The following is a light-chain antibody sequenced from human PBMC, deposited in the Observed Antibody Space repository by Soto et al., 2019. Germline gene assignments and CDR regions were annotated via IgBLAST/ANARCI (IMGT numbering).Light chain of an antibody. V-gene: IGLV1-51*01. Sequence: QSVLTQPPSVSAAPGQKVTISCSGSNSNIGNNYVSWYQQLPGTAPKLLIYDNNKRPSGIPDRFSGSKSGTSATLGITGLQTGDEADYYCGTWDSSLSIWVFGGGTQLTVL. CDR2: DNN. CDR1: NSNIGNNY. CDR3: GTWDSSLSIWV. J-gene: IGLJ3*02.